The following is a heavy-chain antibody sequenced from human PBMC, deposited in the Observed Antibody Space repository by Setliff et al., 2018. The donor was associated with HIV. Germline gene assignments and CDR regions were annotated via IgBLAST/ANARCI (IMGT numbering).Heavy chain of an antibody. CDR1: GFTVSSNY. CDR3: ARSPQGGYFDY. J-gene: IGHJ4*03. V-gene: IGHV3-53*01. Sequence: LRLSCVASGFTVSSNYMNWVRQAPGKGLEWVSIIYSGGTTYYADSVKGRFTISRDNSKNTLYLQMNSLRVEDTAVYHCARSPQGGYFDYWGQGTLVTV. CDR2: IYSGGTT.